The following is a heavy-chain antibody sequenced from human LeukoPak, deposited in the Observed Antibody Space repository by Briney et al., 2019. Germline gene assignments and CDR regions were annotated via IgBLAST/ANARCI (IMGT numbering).Heavy chain of an antibody. CDR1: GGSFSGYY. J-gene: IGHJ3*02. CDR2: INHSGST. CDR3: ARGLEWGDGFDI. Sequence: PSETLSLTCAVYGGSFSGYYWSWIRQPPGKGLEWIGEINHSGSTNYNPSLKSRVTISVDTSKNHFSLKLSSVTAADTAVYYCARGLEWGDGFDIWGQGTMVTVS. D-gene: IGHD3-3*01. V-gene: IGHV4-34*01.